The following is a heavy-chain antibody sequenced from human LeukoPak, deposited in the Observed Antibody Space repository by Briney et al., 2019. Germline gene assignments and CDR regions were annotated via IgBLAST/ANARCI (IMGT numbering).Heavy chain of an antibody. D-gene: IGHD3-3*01. CDR1: GCTFVDYG. CDR2: INWNGGST. CDR3: ARSTIFGADYFDY. V-gene: IGHV3-20*04. Sequence: GGALRLSCAASGCTFVDYGMIGVRQAPGKGLEGVSGINWNGGSTGYADSVKGRFTIPRDNAQKSLYMQMNSLRAEDTALYYCARSTIFGADYFDYWGQGTLVTVSS. J-gene: IGHJ4*02.